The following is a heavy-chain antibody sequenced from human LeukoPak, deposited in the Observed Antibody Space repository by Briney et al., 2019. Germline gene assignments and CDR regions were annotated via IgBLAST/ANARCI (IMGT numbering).Heavy chain of an antibody. J-gene: IGHJ4*02. Sequence: GGSVRLSCVASGFPFSSYWMTWVRQAPGKGLEWVANIKQDGSKKSYVDSVKGRFTISRDNAKNSLYLQMNSLRAEDTAIYYCTRVGYIDEGNDYWGQGTLVTVSS. CDR2: IKQDGSKK. D-gene: IGHD5-24*01. CDR3: TRVGYIDEGNDY. V-gene: IGHV3-7*04. CDR1: GFPFSSYW.